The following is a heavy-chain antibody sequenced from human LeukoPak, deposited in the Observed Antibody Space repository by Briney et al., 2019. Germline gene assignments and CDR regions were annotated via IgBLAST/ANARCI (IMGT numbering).Heavy chain of an antibody. CDR2: INPSGGST. V-gene: IGHV1-46*01. D-gene: IGHD3-22*01. Sequence: GASVKVSCKASGYTFTSYYMHWVRQAPGQGLEWMGIINPSGGSTSYAQKFQGRVTMTRDMSTSTVYMELSSLRSEDTAVYYCAREVQTHRGHYYDSSGLTAKWFDPWGQGTLVTVSS. CDR1: GYTFTSYY. J-gene: IGHJ5*02. CDR3: AREVQTHRGHYYDSSGLTAKWFDP.